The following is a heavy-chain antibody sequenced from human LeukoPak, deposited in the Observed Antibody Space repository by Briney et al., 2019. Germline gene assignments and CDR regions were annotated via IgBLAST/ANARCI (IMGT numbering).Heavy chain of an antibody. Sequence: GSSVKVSCKASGGTFSSYAISWVRQAPGQGLEWMGGIIPIFGTANYARKFQGRVTITTDESTGTAYMELSSLRSEDTAVYYCASTAILWNDVRAGFDYWGQGTLVTVSS. J-gene: IGHJ4*02. CDR2: IIPIFGTA. V-gene: IGHV1-69*05. CDR1: GGTFSSYA. CDR3: ASTAILWNDVRAGFDY. D-gene: IGHD1-1*01.